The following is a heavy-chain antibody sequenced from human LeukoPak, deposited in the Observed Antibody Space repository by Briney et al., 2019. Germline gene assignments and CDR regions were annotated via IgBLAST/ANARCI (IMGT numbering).Heavy chain of an antibody. J-gene: IGHJ4*02. CDR3: ARAHQGLDL. D-gene: IGHD2-2*01. CDR2: MNPNNGNA. CDR1: GFTITRFD. Sequence: ASVKVSCKASGFTITRFDMNWVRQAPGQGLERMGWMNPNNGNADYAQKFQRSVTMTRDPSIPTVYLELTRLRSEDTAVYYCARAHQGLDLWAQGALLTVSP. V-gene: IGHV1-8*01.